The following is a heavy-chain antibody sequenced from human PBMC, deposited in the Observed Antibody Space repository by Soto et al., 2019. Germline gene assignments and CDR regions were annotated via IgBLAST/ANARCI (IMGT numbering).Heavy chain of an antibody. CDR3: ARQGSSWFDY. J-gene: IGHJ4*02. Sequence: QAQLQQSGPGLVKPSQTLSLTCAISGDSVSSNSAAWTWIRQSPSRGFEWLGRTYYRSKWYSDYAVSVRSGITINADTTRNQFSLQVNSVTPEDTAVYYCARQGSSWFDYWGQGALVTVSS. CDR2: TYYRSKWYS. CDR1: GDSVSSNSAA. D-gene: IGHD6-13*01. V-gene: IGHV6-1*01.